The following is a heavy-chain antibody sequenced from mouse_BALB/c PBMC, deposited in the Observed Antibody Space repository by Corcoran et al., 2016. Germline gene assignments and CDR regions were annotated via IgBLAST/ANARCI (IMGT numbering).Heavy chain of an antibody. CDR3: ARSYGYDASWFAY. D-gene: IGHD2-2*01. CDR1: GYTFTNYG. Sequence: QIQLVQSGPELKKPGETVKISCKASGYTFTNYGMNWVKQAPGKGLKWMGWINTYTGEPTYADDFKVRFAFSLETSASTAYLQINNLKNEDTATYFCARSYGYDASWFAYWGQGTLVTVSA. J-gene: IGHJ3*01. CDR2: INTYTGEP. V-gene: IGHV9-3-1*01.